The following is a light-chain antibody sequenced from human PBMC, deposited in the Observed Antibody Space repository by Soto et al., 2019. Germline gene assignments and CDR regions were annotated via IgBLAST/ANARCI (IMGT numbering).Light chain of an antibody. Sequence: DIQMTQSPSTLSASVGDRVTITCRASRSISSWLAWYRQKPGKAPKLLIYDASTLESGVPSRFSGSGSGTEFTLTISSLQPDDFATYYCQQYNSYPWTFGQGTKVDIK. CDR2: DAS. J-gene: IGKJ1*01. V-gene: IGKV1-5*01. CDR1: RSISSW. CDR3: QQYNSYPWT.